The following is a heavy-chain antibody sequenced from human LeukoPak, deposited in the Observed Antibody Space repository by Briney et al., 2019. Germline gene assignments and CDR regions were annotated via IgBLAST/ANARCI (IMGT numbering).Heavy chain of an antibody. CDR3: ARDTVTGNKNFDY. J-gene: IGHJ4*02. D-gene: IGHD6-19*01. Sequence: SETLPLTCPVTGYSLRGGHYWGWIRQPPGKGLEWIGSNYHSGSTYYNPSLESRVTISVDTSRNQFSLKLNSVTAADTAVYHCARDTVTGNKNFDYWGQGTLVTVSS. CDR2: NYHSGST. V-gene: IGHV4-38-2*02. CDR1: GYSLRGGHY.